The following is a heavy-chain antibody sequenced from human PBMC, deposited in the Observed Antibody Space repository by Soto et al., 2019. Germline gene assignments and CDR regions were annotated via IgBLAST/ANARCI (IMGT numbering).Heavy chain of an antibody. J-gene: IGHJ3*02. CDR3: ARVDRAVTADQGAFDI. D-gene: IGHD2-21*02. V-gene: IGHV3-21*01. Sequence: GGSLRLSCAASGFTFSSYSMNWVRQAPGKGLEWVSSISSSSSYIYYADSVKGRFTISRDNAKNSLYLQMNSLRAEDTAVYYCARVDRAVTADQGAFDIWGQGTMVTVSS. CDR1: GFTFSSYS. CDR2: ISSSSSYI.